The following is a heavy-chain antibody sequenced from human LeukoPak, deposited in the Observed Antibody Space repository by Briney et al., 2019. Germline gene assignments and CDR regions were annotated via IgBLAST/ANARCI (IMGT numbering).Heavy chain of an antibody. CDR2: MNPNSGNT. J-gene: IGHJ6*02. Sequence: ASVKVSCKASGYTFTRYDISWVRQATGQGLEWMGWMNPNSGNTGYAQKLQGRVTMTRNTSISTAYMELSSLRSEDTAVYYCARGITMVRGVGDNDYCYYGMDVWGQGTTVTVSS. CDR1: GYTFTRYD. V-gene: IGHV1-8*01. CDR3: ARGITMVRGVGDNDYCYYGMDV. D-gene: IGHD3-10*01.